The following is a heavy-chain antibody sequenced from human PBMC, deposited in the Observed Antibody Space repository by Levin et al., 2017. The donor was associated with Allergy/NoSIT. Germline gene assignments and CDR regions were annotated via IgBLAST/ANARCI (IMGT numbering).Heavy chain of an antibody. CDR2: VYYSGTT. V-gene: IGHV4-61*01. J-gene: IGHJ5*01. Sequence: SQTLSLTCTVSGGPVHSGSYYWGWIRQPPGKGLEWIGSVYYSGTTNYNPSLKRRASITVDTSKNQFSLTLSSLTAADTAVYYCTRDRGSSGWFESWGQGTLVTVSS. D-gene: IGHD6-19*01. CDR3: TRDRGSSGWFES. CDR1: GGPVHSGSYY.